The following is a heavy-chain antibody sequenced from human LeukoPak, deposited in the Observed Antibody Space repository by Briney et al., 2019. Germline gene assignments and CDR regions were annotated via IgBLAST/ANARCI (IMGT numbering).Heavy chain of an antibody. CDR1: GGSISSRSYY. CDR3: AIQRLDGTDV. J-gene: IGHJ6*02. D-gene: IGHD6-19*01. CDR2: IYYSGST. Sequence: PSETLSLTCTVSGGSISSRSYYWSWIRQPPGKGLEWIGSIYYSGSTYYNASLKSRVTTSVDTSKNQFSLKLTSVTAADTAVYYCAIQRLDGTDVWGQGITVTVSS. V-gene: IGHV4-39*01.